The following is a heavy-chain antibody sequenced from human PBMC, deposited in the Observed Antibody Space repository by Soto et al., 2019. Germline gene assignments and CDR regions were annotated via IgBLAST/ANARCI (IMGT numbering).Heavy chain of an antibody. CDR2: ISAYTGNT. D-gene: IGHD3-16*01. CDR1: GYSFTTYG. J-gene: IGHJ4*02. Sequence: GASVKVSWKASGYSFTTYGISWVRQAPGQGLEWMGWISAYTGNTKYAPKLQGRVTMTTDTSTTTAYMELRSLRSDDTAVYYCLWGSSEFDYWGQGTLVTVSS. CDR3: LWGSSEFDY. V-gene: IGHV1-18*01.